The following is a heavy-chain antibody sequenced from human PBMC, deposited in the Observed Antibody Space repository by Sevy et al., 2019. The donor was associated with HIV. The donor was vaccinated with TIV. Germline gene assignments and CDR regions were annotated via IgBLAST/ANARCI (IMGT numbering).Heavy chain of an antibody. Sequence: GGSLRLSCAASGFIFSSYVMTWVRQAPGKGLEWVAFIRYDGSNKYYADSVKGRFTISRDNSKNTLYLQMNSLRAEDTAVYYCAKAISGQQLPLHYYGMDVWGQGTTVTVSS. CDR1: GFIFSSYV. J-gene: IGHJ6*02. V-gene: IGHV3-30*02. CDR2: IRYDGSNK. CDR3: AKAISGQQLPLHYYGMDV. D-gene: IGHD6-13*01.